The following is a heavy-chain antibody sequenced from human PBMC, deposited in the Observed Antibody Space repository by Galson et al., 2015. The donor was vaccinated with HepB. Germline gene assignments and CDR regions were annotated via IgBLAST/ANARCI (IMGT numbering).Heavy chain of an antibody. CDR1: GYSFTTYW. D-gene: IGHD1-1*01. CDR3: GRAGRSGYGMAV. J-gene: IGHJ6*02. CDR2: IYPGDSDT. Sequence: QSGAEVKKPGESLKISCKASGYSFTTYWIGRVRQMHGKGLEWMGIIYPGDSDTKYSPSFQGQVTMSADKSISTAYLQWSSLRASDSAMYYCGRAGRSGYGMAVWGQGTTVTVSS. V-gene: IGHV5-51*01.